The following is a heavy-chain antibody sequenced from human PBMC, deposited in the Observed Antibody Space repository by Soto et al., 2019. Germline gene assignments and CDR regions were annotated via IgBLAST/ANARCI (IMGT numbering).Heavy chain of an antibody. CDR2: INHSGISHGGSI. D-gene: IGHD3-3*01. CDR1: GGSFSNYY. Sequence: QVQLQQWGAGLLKPSETLSLTCAVSGGSFSNYYWTWIRQSPGKGLEWIGEINHSGISHGGSINYNPSLKSRITISADTSEKQFSLKLSSVTAADTAVYYCARGRQEYYDFWSGYFLDYWGQGTQVTVSS. J-gene: IGHJ4*02. V-gene: IGHV4-34*01. CDR3: ARGRQEYYDFWSGYFLDY.